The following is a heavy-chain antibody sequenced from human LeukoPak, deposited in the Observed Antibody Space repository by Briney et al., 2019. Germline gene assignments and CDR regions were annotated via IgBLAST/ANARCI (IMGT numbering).Heavy chain of an antibody. D-gene: IGHD2-15*01. Sequence: GGSLRLSCAVSGFTFSNYGMHWVRQAPGNGLEWVAVISYDDTNKKYADAVKGRFTISRDNSKSTLYLQMNSLGTEDTAVYYCAKDPDKGDCSGGSCYPWGQGTLVTVSS. J-gene: IGHJ5*02. V-gene: IGHV3-30*18. CDR1: GFTFSNYG. CDR3: AKDPDKGDCSGGSCYP. CDR2: ISYDDTNK.